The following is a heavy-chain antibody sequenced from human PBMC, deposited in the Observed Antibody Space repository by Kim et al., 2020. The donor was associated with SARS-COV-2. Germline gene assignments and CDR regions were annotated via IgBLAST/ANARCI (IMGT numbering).Heavy chain of an antibody. V-gene: IGHV4-59*08. CDR3: ARSVAALRVRFDP. J-gene: IGHJ5*02. CDR2: TYYSGST. D-gene: IGHD6-13*01. CDR1: GGSISSYY. Sequence: SETLSLTCTVSGGSISSYYWSWIRQPPGKGLEWIGYTYYSGSTNYNPSLKSRVTISVDTSKNQFSLKLSSVTAADTAVYYCARSVAALRVRFDPWGQGTLVTVSS.